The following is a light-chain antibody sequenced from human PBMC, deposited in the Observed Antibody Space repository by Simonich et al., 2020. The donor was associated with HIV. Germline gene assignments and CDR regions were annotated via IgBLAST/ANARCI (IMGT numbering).Light chain of an antibody. V-gene: IGKV4-1*01. CDR2: WAS. CDR1: QSVLSSSNNKNY. CDR3: QQYYGPPLT. J-gene: IGKJ4*01. Sequence: DIVMTQSPDSLAVSLCERATINCKSSQSVLSSSNNKNYLACYQQKPGQPPKLLIYWASTRESGVPDRFSGSGSGTDFALTISSLQAEDVAVYYCQQYYGPPLTFGGGTKVEIK.